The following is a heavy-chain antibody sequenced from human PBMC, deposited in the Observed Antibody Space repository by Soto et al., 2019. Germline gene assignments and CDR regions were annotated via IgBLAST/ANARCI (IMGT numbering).Heavy chain of an antibody. V-gene: IGHV1-2*02. Sequence: AASVKVSCKPSGYPFTDLYIHWVRQAPGLGLEWMGWIDPRSGASRKTQRFQGRFTVSRDNAKNSLFLQLNSLRDDDTAVYYCAREQGACSDTSCYPGPYDCWGQGTLVTVSS. D-gene: IGHD2-2*01. CDR2: IDPRSGAS. J-gene: IGHJ4*02. CDR3: AREQGACSDTSCYPGPYDC. CDR1: GYPFTDLY.